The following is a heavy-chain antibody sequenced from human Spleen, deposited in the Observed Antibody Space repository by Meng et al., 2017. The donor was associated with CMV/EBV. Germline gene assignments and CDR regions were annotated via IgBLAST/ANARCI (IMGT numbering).Heavy chain of an antibody. V-gene: IGHV3-21*01. CDR1: EFTFSNYR. J-gene: IGHJ6*02. CDR2: ISRTSTYI. Sequence: GESLKISCAAFEFTFSNYRMNWVRQAPGKGLEWISFISRTSTYIDYADSVKSRFTISRDNARNSLFLQMNSLRAEDTAVYYCARDIRGSDYYYGMDVWGQGTTVTVSS. CDR3: ARDIRGSDYYYGMDV. D-gene: IGHD3-10*01.